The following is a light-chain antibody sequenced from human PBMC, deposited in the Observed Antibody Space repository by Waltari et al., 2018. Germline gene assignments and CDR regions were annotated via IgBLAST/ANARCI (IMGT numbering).Light chain of an antibody. J-gene: IGLJ2*01. V-gene: IGLV1-44*01. CDR3: AAWDDSLNGSV. CDR1: SSHIGSNT. Sequence: QSVLTQPPSASGTPGQRVTISCSGSSSHIGSNTVNWYLQLPGTAPKPLIYRNNQRPSGVPDRFSGSKSGTSASLAISGLQSEDEADYYCAAWDDSLNGSVFGGGTKLTVL. CDR2: RNN.